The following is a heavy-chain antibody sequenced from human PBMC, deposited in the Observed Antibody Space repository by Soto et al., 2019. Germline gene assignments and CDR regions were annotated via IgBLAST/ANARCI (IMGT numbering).Heavy chain of an antibody. CDR3: AKDRSAKTRITMVRGVICPGDY. Sequence: LRLSCAASGFTFSSYAMHWVRQAPGKGLEWVAVISYDGSNKYYADSVKGRFTISRDNSKNTLYLQMNSLRAEDTAVYYCAKDRSAKTRITMVRGVICPGDYWGQGTLVTVSS. J-gene: IGHJ4*02. CDR1: GFTFSSYA. V-gene: IGHV3-30*04. D-gene: IGHD3-10*01. CDR2: ISYDGSNK.